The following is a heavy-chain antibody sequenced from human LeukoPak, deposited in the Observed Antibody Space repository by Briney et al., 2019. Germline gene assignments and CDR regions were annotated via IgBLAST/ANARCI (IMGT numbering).Heavy chain of an antibody. V-gene: IGHV3-11*06. D-gene: IGHD6-13*01. J-gene: IGHJ4*02. CDR3: ARSGIGATEIDY. CDR1: GFTFSDYF. Sequence: GGSLRLSCAASGFTFSDYFMSWVRQAPGKGLEWLSYINGRGNYVDYAESLKGRITISRDNAKNSLYLQMNSLGAEDTAVYYCARSGIGATEIDYWGQGTLVTVSS. CDR2: INGRGNYV.